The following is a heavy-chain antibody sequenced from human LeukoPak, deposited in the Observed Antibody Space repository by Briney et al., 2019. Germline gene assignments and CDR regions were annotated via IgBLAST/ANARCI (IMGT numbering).Heavy chain of an antibody. J-gene: IGHJ4*02. CDR3: ARAGGTAAGPLDY. Sequence: PGGSLRLSCAASGFTFSSYAMHWVRQAPGKGLEWVAVISYDGSNKYFADSVKGRFTISRDNSKNTLYLQMNSLRAEDTAVYYCARAGGTAAGPLDYWGQGTLVTVSS. D-gene: IGHD6-13*01. CDR1: GFTFSSYA. V-gene: IGHV3-30-3*01. CDR2: ISYDGSNK.